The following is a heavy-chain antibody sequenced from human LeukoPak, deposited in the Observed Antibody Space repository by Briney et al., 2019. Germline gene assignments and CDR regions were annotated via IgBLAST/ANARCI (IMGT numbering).Heavy chain of an antibody. CDR3: ARDLWNFYDDSGYNRDFDS. CDR2: IGTYGGDT. V-gene: IGHV1-18*01. D-gene: IGHD3-22*01. CDR1: TSR. Sequence: ASVKVSCKATSRISCVRQAPGQGLEWMGWIGTYGGDTYYAQKFQGRITVTTDTSTSTVYMELRNLRSDDTAVYYCARDLWNFYDDSGYNRDFDSWGQGTLVTVSS. J-gene: IGHJ5*01.